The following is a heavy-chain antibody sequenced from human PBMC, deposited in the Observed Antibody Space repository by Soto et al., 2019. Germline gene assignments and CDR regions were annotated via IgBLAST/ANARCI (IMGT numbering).Heavy chain of an antibody. J-gene: IGHJ6*02. CDR1: GFTFSSYS. V-gene: IGHV3-48*02. D-gene: IGHD3-10*01. CDR3: SCVRASGSCLNDSGKDV. Sequence: GGSLRLSCAASGFTFSSYSMNWVRQAPGKGLEWVSYISSSSSTIYYADSVKGRFTISRDNAKNSLYLQMNSLRDEDTAVYYCSCVRASGSCLNDSGKDVWGQGTTVTDSS. CDR2: ISSSSSTI.